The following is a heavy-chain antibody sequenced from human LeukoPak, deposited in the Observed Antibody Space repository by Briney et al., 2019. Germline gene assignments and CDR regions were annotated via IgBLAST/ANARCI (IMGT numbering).Heavy chain of an antibody. V-gene: IGHV1-46*01. CDR3: ARDRLSRVPRDSSDAFDL. CDR1: GYTFTSYY. CDR2: INPSGGST. Sequence: GASVKVSCKASGYTFTSYYMQWVRQAPGQGLEWMGIINPSGGSTSYAQKFQGRVTMTRDTSTSTVYMELSSLRSEDTAVYYCARDRLSRVPRDSSDAFDLWGQGTMVTVSS. J-gene: IGHJ3*01. D-gene: IGHD6-13*01.